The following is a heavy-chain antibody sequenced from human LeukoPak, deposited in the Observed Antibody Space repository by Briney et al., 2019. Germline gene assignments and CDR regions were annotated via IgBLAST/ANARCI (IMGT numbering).Heavy chain of an antibody. V-gene: IGHV3-30*02. CDR1: GFTFSSYG. Sequence: PGGSLRLSCTASGFTFSSYGMHWVRQGPGKGLEWVAFIRFDGSNNYYADSVKGRFTISRDNAKNSLNLQMNSLRAEDTAVYYCATSSNAPGNHWGQGTLVTVSS. CDR3: ATSSNAPGNH. J-gene: IGHJ5*02. D-gene: IGHD2-2*01. CDR2: IRFDGSNN.